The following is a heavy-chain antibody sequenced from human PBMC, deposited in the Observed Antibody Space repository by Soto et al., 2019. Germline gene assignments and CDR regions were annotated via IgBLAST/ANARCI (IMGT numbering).Heavy chain of an antibody. V-gene: IGHV3-30*18. CDR3: AKDQNKSWVEHAFGI. CDR1: GFTFSSYG. D-gene: IGHD2-15*01. Sequence: PGGSLRLSCAASGFTFSSYGMHWVRQAPGKGLEWVAVISYDGSNKYYADSVKGRFTISRDNSKNTLYLQMNSLRAEDTAVYYCAKDQNKSWVEHAFGIWGQGTMVTVSS. CDR2: ISYDGSNK. J-gene: IGHJ3*02.